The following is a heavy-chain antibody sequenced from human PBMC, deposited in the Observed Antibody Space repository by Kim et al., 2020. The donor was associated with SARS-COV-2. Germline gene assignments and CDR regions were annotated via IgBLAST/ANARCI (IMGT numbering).Heavy chain of an antibody. CDR1: GGSISSSSYY. D-gene: IGHD6-13*01. CDR2: IYYSGRT. V-gene: IGHV4-39*01. J-gene: IGHJ4*02. CDR3: VAAAGTVAGTGVDY. Sequence: SETLSLTCTVSGGSISSSSYYWGWIRQPPGKGLEWIGSIYYSGRTYYNQSLKSRVTISVDTSKNQFSLKLSSVTAADTAVYYCVAAAGTVAGTGVDYWGQGTLVTVSS.